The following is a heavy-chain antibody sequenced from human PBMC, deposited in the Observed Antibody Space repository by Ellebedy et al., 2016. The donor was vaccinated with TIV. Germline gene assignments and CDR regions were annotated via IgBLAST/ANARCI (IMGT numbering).Heavy chain of an antibody. Sequence: GGSLRLSCAASGFTSSSYWKSWVLQAQGKGLEWVANIKQDGSEKYYVDSVKGRFTITRDNAKNSLYLQMNSLRAEDTAVYYCAGRAYNWNDGSLFDYWGQGTLVTVSS. V-gene: IGHV3-7*03. CDR3: AGRAYNWNDGSLFDY. CDR1: GFTSSSYW. J-gene: IGHJ4*02. CDR2: IKQDGSEK. D-gene: IGHD1-1*01.